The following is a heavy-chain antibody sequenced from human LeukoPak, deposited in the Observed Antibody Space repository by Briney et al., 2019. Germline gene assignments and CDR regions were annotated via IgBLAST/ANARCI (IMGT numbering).Heavy chain of an antibody. J-gene: IGHJ4*02. Sequence: ERSLRLSCAASGFTFSDYYMRWIRQARGEGLGWVSYIRSSGSTIYYADSVKGRFTISRDNAKNSLYLQMNSLRAEDTAVYYCARDSRDTAYDYWGQGTLVTVSS. CDR2: IRSSGSTI. D-gene: IGHD5-18*01. V-gene: IGHV3-11*01. CDR1: GFTFSDYY. CDR3: ARDSRDTAYDY.